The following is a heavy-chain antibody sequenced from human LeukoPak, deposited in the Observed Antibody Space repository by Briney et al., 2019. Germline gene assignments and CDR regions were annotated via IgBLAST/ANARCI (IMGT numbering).Heavy chain of an antibody. V-gene: IGHV4-31*03. J-gene: IGHJ4*02. CDR3: ARGGRLLGTDS. CDR2: IYHTGSA. Sequence: PSETLSLTCTVSGASIGSDVFSWNWIRQFPGKGLEWIGYIYHTGSAYYNPSLKSRVSMSIDTSKNQFSLRLTSVTAADTAVYYCARGGRLLGTDSWGQGTLVAVSS. D-gene: IGHD2-21*01. CDR1: GASIGSDVFS.